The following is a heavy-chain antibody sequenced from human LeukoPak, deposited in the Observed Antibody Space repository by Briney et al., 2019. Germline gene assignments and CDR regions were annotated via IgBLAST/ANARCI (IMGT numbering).Heavy chain of an antibody. Sequence: GGSLRLSCAASGFTLSSYGMHWVRQAPGKGLEWVAFIRYDGSNKYYADSVKGRFTVSRDNSKNTLYLQMNSLRAEDTAVYYCAKVWGDPLDYWGQGTQVTASS. J-gene: IGHJ4*02. V-gene: IGHV3-30*02. CDR1: GFTLSSYG. CDR2: IRYDGSNK. CDR3: AKVWGDPLDY. D-gene: IGHD3-16*01.